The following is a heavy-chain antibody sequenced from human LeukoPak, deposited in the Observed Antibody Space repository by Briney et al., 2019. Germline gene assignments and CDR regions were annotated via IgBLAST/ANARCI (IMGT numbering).Heavy chain of an antibody. V-gene: IGHV1-2*02. Sequence: ASVKDSCKASGYTFTGYYMHWVRQAPGQGLEWMGWINPNSGGTNYAQKFQSRVTMTSDTSISTAYMELSRLRSDDTAVYYCARKGGSYGAFDIWGQGTMVTVSS. J-gene: IGHJ3*02. D-gene: IGHD1-26*01. CDR2: INPNSGGT. CDR3: ARKGGSYGAFDI. CDR1: GYTFTGYY.